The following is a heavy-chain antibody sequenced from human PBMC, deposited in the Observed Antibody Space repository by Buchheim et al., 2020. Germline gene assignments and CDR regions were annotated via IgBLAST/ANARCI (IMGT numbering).Heavy chain of an antibody. J-gene: IGHJ4*02. D-gene: IGHD3-10*01. Sequence: QVQLQESGPGLVKPSQTLSLTCTVSGDSMERGGFYWHWIRQHPGMGLECIGYMYYSGCPHFNPSLRSRVTLPADTSKNQFSLKLSSVTAADTAVYFCARGTPRYYFDFWGQGTL. V-gene: IGHV4-31*03. CDR1: GDSMERGGFY. CDR3: ARGTPRYYFDF. CDR2: MYYSGCP.